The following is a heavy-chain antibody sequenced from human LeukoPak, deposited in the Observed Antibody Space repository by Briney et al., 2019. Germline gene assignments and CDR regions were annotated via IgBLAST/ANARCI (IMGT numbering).Heavy chain of an antibody. J-gene: IGHJ5*02. D-gene: IGHD4-17*01. CDR3: ARKKVSTVTNPRGSCFAP. CDR1: GYTFTGYY. CDR2: INPNSGGT. V-gene: IGHV1-2*02. Sequence: ASVKVSCKASGYTFTGYYMHWVRQAPGQGLEWMGWINPNSGGTNYAQKFQGRVTMTRDTSISTAYMELSRLRSDDTAVYYCARKKVSTVTNPRGSCFAPGGKETLATVP.